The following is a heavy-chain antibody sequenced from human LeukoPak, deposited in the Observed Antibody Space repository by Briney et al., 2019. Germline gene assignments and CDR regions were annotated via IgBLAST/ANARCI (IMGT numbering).Heavy chain of an antibody. CDR1: GYTFTGYY. CDR2: INPNSGGT. Sequence: ASVKVSCKASGYTFTGYYMHWVRRAPGQGLEWMGWINPNSGGTNYAQKFQGRVTMTRDTSISTACMELSRLRSDDTAVYYCARDYYDSSGYSNDYFDYWGQGTLATVSS. V-gene: IGHV1-2*02. J-gene: IGHJ4*02. CDR3: ARDYYDSSGYSNDYFDY. D-gene: IGHD3-22*01.